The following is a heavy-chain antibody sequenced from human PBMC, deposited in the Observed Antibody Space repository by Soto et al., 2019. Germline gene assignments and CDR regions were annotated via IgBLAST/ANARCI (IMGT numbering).Heavy chain of an antibody. CDR1: GFTFSSYA. CDR3: SKKSDSWGSSWQTHFDY. D-gene: IGHD6-13*01. V-gene: IGHV3-23*01. Sequence: PGGSLRLSCAASGFTFSSYAMSWVRQAPGKGLEWVSAISGSGGSTYYADSVKGRFTISRDNSKNTLYLQMNSLRAEDTAVYYCSKKSDSWGSSWQTHFDYWGQGTLVTVSS. CDR2: ISGSGGST. J-gene: IGHJ4*02.